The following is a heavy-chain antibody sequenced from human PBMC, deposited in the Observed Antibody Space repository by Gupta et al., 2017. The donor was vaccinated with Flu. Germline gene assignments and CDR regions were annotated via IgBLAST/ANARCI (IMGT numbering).Heavy chain of an antibody. CDR2: IDEDGSEK. Sequence: WVRQAPGKGLEWVANIDEDGSEKYYVDSVKGRFTISRDNGKNSLYLQVNSLRAEDTAVYYCARGRGRFHIYWGQGTLVTVSS. D-gene: IGHD3-16*01. J-gene: IGHJ4*02. V-gene: IGHV3-7*01. CDR3: ARGRGRFHIY.